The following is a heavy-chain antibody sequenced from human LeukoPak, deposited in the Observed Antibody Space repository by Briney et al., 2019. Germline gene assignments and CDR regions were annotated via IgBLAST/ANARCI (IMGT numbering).Heavy chain of an antibody. V-gene: IGHV4-34*01. Sequence: SETLSLTCAVYGGSLNGHYWSWIRQPPGKGLEWIGEGSESGGTKFNPSLKSRVTISADTSKNQLSLKLSSVTAADTAVYYCARLDISGTTPRFDYWGQGTLVTVSS. CDR3: ARLDISGTTPRFDY. CDR2: GSESGGT. D-gene: IGHD1-7*01. J-gene: IGHJ4*02. CDR1: GGSLNGHY.